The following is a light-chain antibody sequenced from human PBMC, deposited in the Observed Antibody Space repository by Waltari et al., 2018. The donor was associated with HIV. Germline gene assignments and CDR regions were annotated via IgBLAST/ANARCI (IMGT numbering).Light chain of an antibody. J-gene: IGLJ3*02. V-gene: IGLV1-40*01. CDR1: SSNLGPGSD. CDR2: ANT. CDR3: QSYDSRLSGSV. Sequence: QSALTPPPSVSGAPGQRVTISCPGPSSNLGPGSDVHSYQQLPGTAPKLLIYANTNRPSGVPDRFSGSKSGTSASLAITGLQAEDEADYYCQSYDSRLSGSVFGGGTKLTVL.